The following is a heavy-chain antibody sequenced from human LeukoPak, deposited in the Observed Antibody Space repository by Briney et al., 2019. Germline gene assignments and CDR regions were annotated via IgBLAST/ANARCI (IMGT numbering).Heavy chain of an antibody. CDR1: GGSISGYY. CDR3: AREPLGYCSSTSCYYFDY. V-gene: IGHV4-34*01. J-gene: IGHJ4*02. D-gene: IGHD2-2*01. Sequence: SETLSLTCTVSGGSISGYYWSWIRQPPGKGLEWIGEINHSGSTNYNPSLKSRVTISVDTSKNQFSLKLSSVTAADTAVYYCAREPLGYCSSTSCYYFDYWGQGTLVTVSS. CDR2: INHSGST.